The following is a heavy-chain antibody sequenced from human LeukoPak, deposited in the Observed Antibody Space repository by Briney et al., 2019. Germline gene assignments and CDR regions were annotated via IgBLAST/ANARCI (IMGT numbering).Heavy chain of an antibody. Sequence: SETLSLTCTVSGGSISSGDYYWSWIRQPPGKGLEWIGYIYYSGSTYYNPSPKSRVTISVDTSKNQFPLKLSSVTAADTAVYYCARRSYDFWSGYLPSFDYWGQGTLVTVSS. CDR2: IYYSGST. J-gene: IGHJ4*02. CDR1: GGSISSGDYY. V-gene: IGHV4-30-4*08. CDR3: ARRSYDFWSGYLPSFDY. D-gene: IGHD3-3*01.